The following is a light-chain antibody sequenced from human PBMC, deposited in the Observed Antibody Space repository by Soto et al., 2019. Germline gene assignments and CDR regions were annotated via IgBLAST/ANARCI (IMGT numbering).Light chain of an antibody. CDR2: DVS. V-gene: IGLV2-14*03. CDR1: SSDVGGYKY. J-gene: IGLJ1*01. CDR3: SSYTSSNSYV. Sequence: QSARTQPASVSGSPGQSIAISCTGSSSDVGGYKYVSWYQQHPGKAPKLMIYDVSNRPSGVSDRFSGSKSGNTASLTIPGLQSEDEADYYCSSYTSSNSYVFGTGTKVTVL.